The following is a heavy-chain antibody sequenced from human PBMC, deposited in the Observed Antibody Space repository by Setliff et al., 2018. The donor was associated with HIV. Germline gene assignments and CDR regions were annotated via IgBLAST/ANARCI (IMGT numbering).Heavy chain of an antibody. J-gene: IGHJ5*02. CDR3: ARGHLDYDYWEDILGNWFDP. CDR1: GYTFTNSD. D-gene: IGHD3-3*01. Sequence: ASVKVSCKASGYTFTNSDINWVRQAPGQGLEWMGWMNPKSGNTGYEQKFQGRVTMTSNTFIGTAYMELNSLTSDDTAVYYCARGHLDYDYWEDILGNWFDPWGQGTLVTVS. CDR2: MNPKSGNT. V-gene: IGHV1-8*02.